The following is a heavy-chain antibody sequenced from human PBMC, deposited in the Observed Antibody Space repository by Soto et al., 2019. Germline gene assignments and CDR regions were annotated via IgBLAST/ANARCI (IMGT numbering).Heavy chain of an antibody. J-gene: IGHJ4*02. D-gene: IGHD6-13*01. Sequence: PSETLSLTCTVSGGSISSYYWSWIRQPPGKGLEWIGYIYYSGSTNYNPSLKSRVTISVDTSKNQFSLKLSSVTAADTAVYYCARAPAPLYSSSWYCFDYWGQGTLVTVSS. CDR2: IYYSGST. V-gene: IGHV4-59*01. CDR1: GGSISSYY. CDR3: ARAPAPLYSSSWYCFDY.